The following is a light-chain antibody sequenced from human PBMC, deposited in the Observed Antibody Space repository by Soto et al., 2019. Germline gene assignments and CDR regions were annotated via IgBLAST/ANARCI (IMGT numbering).Light chain of an antibody. Sequence: QSALTQRASVSGSPGQSITISCTGTSIDVGSYNLVSWYQQHPGKAPKLMIYEGSKRPSGVSNRFSGSKSGNTASLTISGLQAEDEADYYCCSYAGSSTFDVVFGAGTKLTVL. CDR3: CSYAGSSTFDVV. V-gene: IGLV2-23*03. CDR1: SIDVGSYNL. CDR2: EGS. J-gene: IGLJ2*01.